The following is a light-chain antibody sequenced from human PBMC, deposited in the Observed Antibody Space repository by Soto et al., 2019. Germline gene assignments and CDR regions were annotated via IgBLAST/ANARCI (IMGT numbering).Light chain of an antibody. CDR1: QSVRSN. CDR3: QQYNSWPPWT. V-gene: IGKV3-15*01. J-gene: IGKJ1*01. CDR2: GAS. Sequence: EIVMTQSPATLSVSPGERATLSFRASQSVRSNLAWYQQKPGQAPRLLIYGASTMATGIPARFSGSGSGTEFTLTSNSLQSEDFAVYYCQQYNSWPPWTCGQGTKVEIK.